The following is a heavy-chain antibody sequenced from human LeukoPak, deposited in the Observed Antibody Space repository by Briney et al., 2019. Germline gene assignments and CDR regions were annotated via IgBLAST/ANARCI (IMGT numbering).Heavy chain of an antibody. J-gene: IGHJ4*02. Sequence: PGGSLRLSCAASGFTFSTYWMSWVRQAPGKGLEWVANIKEDGSEKYYVDSVKGRFTISRDNAKNSLDLQMNSLRAEDTAVYYCARGVGGADYWGQGTLVTVSS. CDR2: IKEDGSEK. V-gene: IGHV3-7*01. CDR1: GFTFSTYW. D-gene: IGHD2-21*01. CDR3: ARGVGGADY.